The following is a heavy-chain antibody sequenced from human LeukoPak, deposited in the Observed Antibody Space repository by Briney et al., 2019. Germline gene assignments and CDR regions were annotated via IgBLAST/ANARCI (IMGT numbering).Heavy chain of an antibody. CDR1: GQSFRGYF. CDR3: AKAGGSGQFDF. D-gene: IGHD2-15*01. CDR2: INHGGGA. Sequence: PSETLSLTCAVSGQSFRGYFWVWIRQSPGKGLEWLGEINHGGGANYDPSLRRRLTISLDTSKSQFSLQITSVTAADTAVYYCAKAGGSGQFDFWGQGNLVTVSS. J-gene: IGHJ4*02. V-gene: IGHV4-34*01.